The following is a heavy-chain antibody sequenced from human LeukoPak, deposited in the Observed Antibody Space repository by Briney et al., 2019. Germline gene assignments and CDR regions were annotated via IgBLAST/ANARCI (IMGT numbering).Heavy chain of an antibody. CDR1: GGSFSGYY. CDR2: INHSGST. J-gene: IGHJ4*02. Sequence: SETLSLTCAVYGGSFSGYYWSWIRQPPGKGLEWIGEINHSGSTYYNPSLKSRVTISVDTSKNQISLKLSSVTAADTAVYYCARVKQQLVAFDYWGQGTLVTVSS. V-gene: IGHV4-34*01. D-gene: IGHD6-13*01. CDR3: ARVKQQLVAFDY.